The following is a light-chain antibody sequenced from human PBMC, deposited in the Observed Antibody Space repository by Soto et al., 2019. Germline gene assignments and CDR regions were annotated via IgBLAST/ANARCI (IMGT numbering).Light chain of an antibody. J-gene: IGKJ4*01. CDR2: AAS. Sequence: IVLTQSPGTLSLSPADRATLYCRASETVTGKYLAWYQQKVGQAPRLLIFAASNRATGIPDRFSGSGSGTDFTLTISRLEPEDFAVYYCQQYNNWLTFGGGAKVDIK. CDR3: QQYNNWLT. V-gene: IGKV3-20*01. CDR1: ETVTGKY.